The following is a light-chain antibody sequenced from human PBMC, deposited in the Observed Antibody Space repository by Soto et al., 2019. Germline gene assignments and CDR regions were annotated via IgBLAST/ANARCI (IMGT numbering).Light chain of an antibody. CDR1: PSISRN. V-gene: IGKV3-15*01. CDR2: DAS. Sequence: IVMTQSPTTLSVSPGERATLSCRASPSISRNLAWYQQKPGRAPRLLIYDASTRATGIPARFSGSGPGTAFTPTISSLQSEDFAVYYCQHYNHWPPYTFGPGTKLDIK. CDR3: QHYNHWPPYT. J-gene: IGKJ2*01.